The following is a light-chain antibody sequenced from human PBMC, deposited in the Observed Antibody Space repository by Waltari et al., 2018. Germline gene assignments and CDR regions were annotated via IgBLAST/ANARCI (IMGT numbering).Light chain of an antibody. CDR3: QQRSSWPLT. V-gene: IGKV3-11*01. CDR2: DAS. Sequence: EIVLTQSPATLSLSPGERATLSCRASQSVSSYLAWYQQKPGQAPRLLIYDASNRAAGIPARFSGVGSGTDFTLTITSLEPEDFAIYYCQQRSSWPLTFGGGTKVEIK. J-gene: IGKJ4*01. CDR1: QSVSSY.